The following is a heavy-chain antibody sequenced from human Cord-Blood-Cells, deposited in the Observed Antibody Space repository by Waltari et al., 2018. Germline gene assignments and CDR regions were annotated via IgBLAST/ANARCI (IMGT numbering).Heavy chain of an antibody. V-gene: IGHV1-69*01. D-gene: IGHD6-13*01. CDR2: PIFGTA. Sequence: PIFGTANYAQKFQGRITITADESTSTAYMELSSLRSEDTAVYYCARGTYGSSWYKGAFDIWGQGTMVTVSS. CDR3: ARGTYGSSWYKGAFDI. J-gene: IGHJ3*02.